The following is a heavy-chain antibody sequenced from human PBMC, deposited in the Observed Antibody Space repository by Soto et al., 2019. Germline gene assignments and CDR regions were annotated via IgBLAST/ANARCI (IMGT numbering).Heavy chain of an antibody. J-gene: IGHJ5*02. V-gene: IGHV3-23*01. CDR1: GFTFSNYA. Sequence: GGSLRLSCAASGFTFSNYAMSWVRQAPGKGLEWISTISGSGGSTYYADSVKGRFTISRDNSKNTLYLQMNSLRAEDTAVYYCAKGQSTYYEFWSRYYDWFDPWGQGTLVTVSS. CDR2: ISGSGGST. D-gene: IGHD3-3*01. CDR3: AKGQSTYYEFWSRYYDWFDP.